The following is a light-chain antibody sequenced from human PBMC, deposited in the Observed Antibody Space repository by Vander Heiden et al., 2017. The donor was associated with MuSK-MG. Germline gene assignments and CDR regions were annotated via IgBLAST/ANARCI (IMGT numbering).Light chain of an antibody. CDR2: DAS. CDR3: QQRSNWPPPT. J-gene: IGKJ4*01. Sequence: EIVLTQSPATLSLSPGERATLSCRASQSVSSYLAWYQQKPGQAPRLLIYDASNRATGIPARFSGSGSGTDFTLTISSLEPEDFTVYYCQQRSNWPPPTFAGEGKVEIK. V-gene: IGKV3-11*01. CDR1: QSVSSY.